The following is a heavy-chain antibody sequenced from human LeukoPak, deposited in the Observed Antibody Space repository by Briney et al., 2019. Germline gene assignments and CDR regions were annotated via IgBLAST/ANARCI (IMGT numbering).Heavy chain of an antibody. CDR3: ARVQGDYSNFHFDY. Sequence: SETLSLTCIVSGGSVSGYYWSWIRQPTGKGLEWIGRIYTSGSNYNPSLKSRVTMSMDTSKNQFSLNLSSVTAADTAVYYCARVQGDYSNFHFDYWGQGTLVTVSS. CDR2: IYTSGS. D-gene: IGHD4-11*01. CDR1: GGSVSGYY. V-gene: IGHV4-4*07. J-gene: IGHJ4*02.